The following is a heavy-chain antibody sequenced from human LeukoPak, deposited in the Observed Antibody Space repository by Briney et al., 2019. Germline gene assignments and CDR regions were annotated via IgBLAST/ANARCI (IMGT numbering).Heavy chain of an antibody. D-gene: IGHD2-15*01. CDR2: IIPIFGTA. Sequence: GASVKVSCKASGGTFSSYAISWVRQAPGQGLEWMGGIIPIFGTANYAQKFQGRVTITADESTSTAYMELSSLRSEDTAVYYCAREDIVVVVAATPSHPLDYWGQGTLVTVSS. CDR3: AREDIVVVVAATPSHPLDY. J-gene: IGHJ4*02. CDR1: GGTFSSYA. V-gene: IGHV1-69*13.